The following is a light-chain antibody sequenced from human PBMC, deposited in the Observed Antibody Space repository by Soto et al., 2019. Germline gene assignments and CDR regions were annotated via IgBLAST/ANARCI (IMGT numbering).Light chain of an antibody. CDR3: QQYNNWPRT. CDR1: QSVSSN. CDR2: GAS. J-gene: IGKJ1*01. Sequence: EIVMTQSPATLSVSPGERATLSCRASQSVSSNLAWYQQKPGQAPRLLIYGASTRATGIPARFSGSGSGIEFTLTISSLQSEDFGFYYCQQYNNWPRTFGQGTKVDIK. V-gene: IGKV3-15*01.